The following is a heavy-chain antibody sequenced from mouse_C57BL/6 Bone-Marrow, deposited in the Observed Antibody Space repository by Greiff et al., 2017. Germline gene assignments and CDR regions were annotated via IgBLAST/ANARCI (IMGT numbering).Heavy chain of an antibody. CDR1: GFNIKDDY. Sequence: VQLQQSGAELVRPGASVKLSCTASGFNIKDDYMHWVKQRPEQGLEWIGWIDPENGDNESDSTFPGKATITADTSSNTAYLQLSSLTSADTAVYYCTTNGGYWGQGTTLTVSS. J-gene: IGHJ2*01. CDR3: TTNGGY. CDR2: IDPENGDN. V-gene: IGHV14-4*01.